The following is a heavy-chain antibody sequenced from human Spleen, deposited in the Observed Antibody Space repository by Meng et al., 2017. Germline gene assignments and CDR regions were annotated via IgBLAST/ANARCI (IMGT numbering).Heavy chain of an antibody. CDR2: IYYTGST. Sequence: VQLQESGPGLVRPSETLSLTCPVSGDSVTSGNYYWSLIRQPPGKGPEWIGYIYYTGSTNYNPSLKSRLTMSIDTSKNRFSLKLTSVTAADTAVYYCARDPHTTGTYDLWGQGTLVTVSS. CDR1: GDSVTSGNYY. V-gene: IGHV4-61*03. D-gene: IGHD1-1*01. CDR3: ARDPHTTGTYDL. J-gene: IGHJ5*02.